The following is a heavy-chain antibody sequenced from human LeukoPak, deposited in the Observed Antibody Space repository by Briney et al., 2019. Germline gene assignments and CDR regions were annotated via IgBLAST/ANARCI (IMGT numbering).Heavy chain of an antibody. V-gene: IGHV1-2*02. J-gene: IGHJ3*02. CDR2: INPNSVGT. D-gene: IGHD3-3*01. CDR1: GYTFTGSY. CDR3: ATNRQIMILGVVIMPAFDI. Sequence: ASVKLSCKASGYTFTGSYMHWVPQAPGQRLGWRGGINPNSVGTNYAQKFEGRVTMTRDTSISTAYMELSSLRSEDTAVYYCATNRQIMILGVVIMPAFDIWGQGTMVTVSS.